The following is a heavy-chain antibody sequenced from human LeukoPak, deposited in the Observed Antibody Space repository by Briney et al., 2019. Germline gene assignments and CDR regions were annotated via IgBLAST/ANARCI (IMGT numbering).Heavy chain of an antibody. CDR3: ARNQQLGGHSYYYYGMDV. Sequence: GSSLRLSCAASGFTFRIYAMSWVRQAPGKGLEWVSGISGSDASTFYADSVMGRFTISRDNSMNTLYLQMNSLRADDTAIYYCARNQQLGGHSYYYYGMDVWGQGTTVTVSS. V-gene: IGHV3-23*01. J-gene: IGHJ6*02. D-gene: IGHD3-16*01. CDR2: ISGSDAST. CDR1: GFTFRIYA.